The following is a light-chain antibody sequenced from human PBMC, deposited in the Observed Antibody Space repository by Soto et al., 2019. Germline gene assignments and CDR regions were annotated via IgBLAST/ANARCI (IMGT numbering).Light chain of an antibody. CDR2: DAS. V-gene: IGKV1-5*01. CDR1: QSISSR. J-gene: IGKJ4*01. Sequence: DIQMTQSPSTLSASVGDRVTITCRASQSISSRLAWYQQKPGKAPNFLIYDASSLESGVPSRFSRSGSGTEFTLTISSLQPDDFATYYCQQYNSYPLTFGGGTKVEIK. CDR3: QQYNSYPLT.